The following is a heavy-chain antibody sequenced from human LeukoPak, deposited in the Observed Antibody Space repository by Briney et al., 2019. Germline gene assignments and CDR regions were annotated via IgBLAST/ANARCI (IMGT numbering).Heavy chain of an antibody. V-gene: IGHV4-39*07. J-gene: IGHJ4*02. Sequence: SETPSLTCTVSGGSISTSNYYWGWIRQPPGKGLEWIGNIFYSGSTYYSPSLRSRVTISLDTSKNQFSLKMSSVTAADTAVYYCARDLMGASHFDYWGQGTLVTVSS. D-gene: IGHD4/OR15-4a*01. CDR3: ARDLMGASHFDY. CDR2: IFYSGST. CDR1: GGSISTSNYY.